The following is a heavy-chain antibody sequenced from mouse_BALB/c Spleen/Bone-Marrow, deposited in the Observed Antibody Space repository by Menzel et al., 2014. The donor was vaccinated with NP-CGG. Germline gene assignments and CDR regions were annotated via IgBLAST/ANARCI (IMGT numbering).Heavy chain of an antibody. J-gene: IGHJ4*01. V-gene: IGHV5-17*02. CDR3: ARKGALITHYYAMDY. D-gene: IGHD2-4*01. CDR2: ISSGSSTI. Sequence: EVKLMESGGGLVQPGGSRKLSCAASGFTFSSFGMRWVRQAPEKGLEWVAYISSGSSTIYYADTVKGRFTISRDNPKNTLFLQMTSLRSEDTAMYYCARKGALITHYYAMDYWGQGTSVTISS. CDR1: GFTFSSFG.